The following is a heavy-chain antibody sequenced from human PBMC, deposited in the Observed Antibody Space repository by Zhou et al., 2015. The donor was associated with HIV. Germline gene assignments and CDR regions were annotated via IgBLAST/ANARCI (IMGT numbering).Heavy chain of an antibody. CDR3: ARGYCTNGVCLGAFDI. D-gene: IGHD2-8*01. Sequence: QVQLVQSGAEVKKPGASVKVSCKASGYTLTSYSISWVRQAPGQGLEWMGWISAYNGNTNYAQKLQGRVTMTTDTSTSTAYMELRSLRSDDTAVYYCARGYCTNGVCLGAFDIWGQGTLVTVSS. V-gene: IGHV1-18*01. J-gene: IGHJ4*02. CDR1: GYTLTSYS. CDR2: ISAYNGNT.